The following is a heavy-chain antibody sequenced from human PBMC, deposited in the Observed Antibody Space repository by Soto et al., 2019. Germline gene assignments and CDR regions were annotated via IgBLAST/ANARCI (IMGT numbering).Heavy chain of an antibody. J-gene: IGHJ3*02. CDR3: AKYRREYLHGDPDAFEI. CDR1: GFTFDDYA. V-gene: IGHV3-9*01. D-gene: IGHD3-10*01. Sequence: EVRLVESGGGLVQPGRSLRLSCAASGFTFDDYAMHWVRHAPEKGREWVSGISYNSGSIDYADSVKGRFTISRDNARKSLYLQMNSLRPEDTALYYCAKYRREYLHGDPDAFEIWGEGTMVTVSS. CDR2: ISYNSGSI.